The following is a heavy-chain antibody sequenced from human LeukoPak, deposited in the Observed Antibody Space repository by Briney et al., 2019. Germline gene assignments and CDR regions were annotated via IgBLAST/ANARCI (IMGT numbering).Heavy chain of an antibody. D-gene: IGHD5-18*01. J-gene: IGHJ4*02. Sequence: SVKVSCKASGGTFSSYAISWVRQAPGQGLEWMGRIIPILGIANYAQKFQGRVTITADKSTSTAYMELSSLRSEDTAVYYCARGSIQLCFPVDYGGQGPRVTVSS. CDR2: IIPILGIA. CDR1: GGTFSSYA. V-gene: IGHV1-69*04. CDR3: ARGSIQLCFPVDY.